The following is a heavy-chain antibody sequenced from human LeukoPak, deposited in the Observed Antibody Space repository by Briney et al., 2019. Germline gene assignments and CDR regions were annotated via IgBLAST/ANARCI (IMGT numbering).Heavy chain of an antibody. J-gene: IGHJ4*02. Sequence: GGSLRLSCAASGFTFSTYAMNWVRQAPGQGLEWVSAISGNAGKTYYAESVKGRFTISRDNSKNTLYLQMNSLRAEDTAVYYCAKEGGRIAARPFDYWGQGTLVTVSS. CDR2: ISGNAGKT. D-gene: IGHD6-6*01. CDR1: GFTFSTYA. CDR3: AKEGGRIAARPFDY. V-gene: IGHV3-23*01.